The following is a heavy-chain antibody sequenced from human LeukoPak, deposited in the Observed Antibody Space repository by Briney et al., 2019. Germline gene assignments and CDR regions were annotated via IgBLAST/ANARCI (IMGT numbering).Heavy chain of an antibody. CDR2: IWYDGGNK. CDR3: AKDGPEIVNAYYYYMDV. V-gene: IGHV3-33*06. Sequence: GRSLRPSCAASGFTFSAYGMHWVRQAPGKGLEWVAIIWYDGGNKYYADSVKGRFTISRDNSKNTLFLQMNSLRVEDTAVYYCAKDGPEIVNAYYYYMDVWGKGTTVTVSS. D-gene: IGHD5-24*01. J-gene: IGHJ6*03. CDR1: GFTFSAYG.